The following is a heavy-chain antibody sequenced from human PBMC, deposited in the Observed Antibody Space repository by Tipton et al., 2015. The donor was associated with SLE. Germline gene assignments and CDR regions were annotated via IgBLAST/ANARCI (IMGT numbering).Heavy chain of an antibody. CDR3: ARDLLVGATSWGMDV. J-gene: IGHJ6*03. CDR1: GFTFSSFW. CDR2: IWYDGSNK. V-gene: IGHV3-33*08. D-gene: IGHD1-26*01. Sequence: SLRLSCAASGFTFSSFWMNWVRQAPGKGLEWVAVIWYDGSNKYYADSVKGRFTISRDNSKNTLYLQMNSLRAEDTAVYYCARDLLVGATSWGMDVWGKGPAVTVSS.